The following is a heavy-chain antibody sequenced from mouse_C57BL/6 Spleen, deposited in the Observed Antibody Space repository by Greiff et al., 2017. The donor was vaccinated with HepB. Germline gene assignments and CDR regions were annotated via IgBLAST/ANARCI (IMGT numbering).Heavy chain of an antibody. V-gene: IGHV2-9-1*01. CDR3: ARSGDYYGSSLWFAY. CDR1: GFSLTSYA. Sequence: VKLVESGPGLVAPSQSLSITCTVSGFSLTSYAISWVRQPPGKGLEWLGVIWTGGGINYNSALKSRLSISKDNSKSQVFLKMNSLQTDDTARYYCARSGDYYGSSLWFAYWGQGTLVTVSA. J-gene: IGHJ3*01. CDR2: IWTGGGI. D-gene: IGHD1-1*01.